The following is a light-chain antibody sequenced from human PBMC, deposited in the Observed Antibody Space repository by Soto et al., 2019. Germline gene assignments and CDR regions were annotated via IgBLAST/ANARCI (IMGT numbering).Light chain of an antibody. V-gene: IGLV2-14*01. CDR3: SSYTSSATLV. CDR2: EVF. J-gene: IGLJ2*01. Sequence: QSALTQPASVSGSPGQSITISCTATSSDVGDYNYVSWYQQYPGKAPKLVIYEVFSRPSGVSHRFSGSKSDNTASLIISGLQTEDEADYYCSSYTSSATLVFGGGTKVTVL. CDR1: SSDVGDYNY.